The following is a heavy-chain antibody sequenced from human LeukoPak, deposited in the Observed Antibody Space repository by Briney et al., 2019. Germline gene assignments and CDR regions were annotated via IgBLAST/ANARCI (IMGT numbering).Heavy chain of an antibody. CDR1: GYTITSYA. D-gene: IGHD2-2*01. CDR2: INAGNGNT. CDR3: ARAYRYCSSTSCYSFDY. Sequence: GASVKVSCKASGYTITSYAMHWERQAPGQRLEWMGWINAGNGNTKYSQKFQGRVTITRDTSASTAYMELSSLRSEDTAVYYCARAYRYCSSTSCYSFDYWGQGTLVTVSS. J-gene: IGHJ4*02. V-gene: IGHV1-3*01.